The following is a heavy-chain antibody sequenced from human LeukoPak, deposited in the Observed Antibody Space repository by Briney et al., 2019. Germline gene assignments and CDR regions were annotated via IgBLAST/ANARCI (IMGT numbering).Heavy chain of an antibody. D-gene: IGHD5-12*01. V-gene: IGHV3-21*01. J-gene: IGHJ3*02. CDR3: ARGDVDIVATDAFDI. Sequence: PGGSLRLSCAASGFTFSSYSMNWVRQAPGEGLEWVSSISSSSSYIYYADSVKGRFTISRDNAKNSLYLQMNSLRAEDTAVYHCARGDVDIVATDAFDIWGQGTMVTVSS. CDR1: GFTFSSYS. CDR2: ISSSSSYI.